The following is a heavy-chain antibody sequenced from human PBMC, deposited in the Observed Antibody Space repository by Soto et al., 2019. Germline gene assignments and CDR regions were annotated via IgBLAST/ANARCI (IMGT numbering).Heavy chain of an antibody. D-gene: IGHD2-15*01. CDR2: INAGNGNT. J-gene: IGHJ6*02. Sequence: ASVKVSCKASGYTFTSYAMHWVRQAPGQRLEWMGWINAGNGNTKYSQKFQGRVTITRDTSASTAYMELSSLRSEDTAVYYCARDTPVYCSGGSCYPKDYYYGMDVWGQGTTVTVSS. V-gene: IGHV1-3*01. CDR1: GYTFTSYA. CDR3: ARDTPVYCSGGSCYPKDYYYGMDV.